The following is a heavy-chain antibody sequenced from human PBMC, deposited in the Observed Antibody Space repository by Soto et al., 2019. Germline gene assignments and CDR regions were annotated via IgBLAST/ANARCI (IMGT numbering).Heavy chain of an antibody. CDR2: IYYSGST. Sequence: ETLSLTCTVSGGSISSYYWSWIRQPPGKGLEWIGYIYYSGSTNYNPSLKSRVTISVDTSKNQFSLKLSSVTAADTAVYYCARGPHRYCSSTSCREKYYYYYMDVWGKGTTVTVSS. CDR1: GGSISSYY. V-gene: IGHV4-59*01. D-gene: IGHD2-2*01. J-gene: IGHJ6*03. CDR3: ARGPHRYCSSTSCREKYYYYYMDV.